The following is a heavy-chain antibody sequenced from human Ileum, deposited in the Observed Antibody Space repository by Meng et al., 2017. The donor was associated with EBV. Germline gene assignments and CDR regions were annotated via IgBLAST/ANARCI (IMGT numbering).Heavy chain of an antibody. CDR3: ARGQKGYFDL. Sequence: QVQVPAARPGLSKPSQTLSRPCTVSSCYISSSKCYWSWIRQPPVKGLEWSGQIDNSGSNYYNPSLKTRINISGETSKTQFSLKLSSVTAADTAVDYCARGQKGYFDLWGRGTLVTVSS. CDR2: IDNSGSN. CDR1: SCYISSSKCY. J-gene: IGHJ2*01. V-gene: IGHV4-30-4*01.